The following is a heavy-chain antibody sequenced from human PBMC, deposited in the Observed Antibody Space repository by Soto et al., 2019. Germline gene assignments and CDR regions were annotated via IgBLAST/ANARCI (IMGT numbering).Heavy chain of an antibody. J-gene: IGHJ4*02. CDR3: TTGGATEH. CDR2: IKQDGSDT. V-gene: IGHV3-7*01. CDR1: GFIFSDYR. Sequence: EVHLVDSGGGLVQPGGSLRLSCAVSGFIFSDYRMSWVRQAPGKGLEWVANIKQDGSDTKYVNSVKGRFTISRDNVKNSLYLQMNSLRAEDTAVYYCTTGGATEHWGQGTLVTVSS. D-gene: IGHD1-1*01.